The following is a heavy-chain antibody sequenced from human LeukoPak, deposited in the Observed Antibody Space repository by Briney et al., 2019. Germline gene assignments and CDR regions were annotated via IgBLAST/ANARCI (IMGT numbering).Heavy chain of an antibody. D-gene: IGHD3-16*01. Sequence: SETLSLTCTVSGGSIRSSYYYWGWIRQPPGKGLEWIRSIYDSGSTYYNPSLKSRVTISVDTSKNQFSLKLNSVTAADTAVYYCARRYGPWGQGTLVTVSS. CDR1: GGSIRSSYYY. CDR2: IYDSGST. J-gene: IGHJ5*02. CDR3: ARRYGP. V-gene: IGHV4-39*01.